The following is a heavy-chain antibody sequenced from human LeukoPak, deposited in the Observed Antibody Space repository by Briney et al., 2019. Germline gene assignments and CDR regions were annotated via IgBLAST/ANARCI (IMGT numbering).Heavy chain of an antibody. V-gene: IGHV1-2*02. J-gene: IGHJ5*02. CDR2: INPNSGGT. Sequence: ASVKVSCKASGYTFTGYYIHWVRQAPGQGLEWMGWINPNSGGTNYAQKFQGRVTMTRDTSISTAYMELSRLRSDDTAVYYCARDQFVVVVAATGNWFDPWGQGTLVTVSS. D-gene: IGHD2-15*01. CDR3: ARDQFVVVVAATGNWFDP. CDR1: GYTFTGYY.